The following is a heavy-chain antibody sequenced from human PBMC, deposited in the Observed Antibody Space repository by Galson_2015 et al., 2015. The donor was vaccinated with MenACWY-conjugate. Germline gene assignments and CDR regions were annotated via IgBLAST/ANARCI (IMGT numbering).Heavy chain of an antibody. D-gene: IGHD4-17*01. Sequence: CAISGDSVSSNSAAWNWIRQSPSRGLEWLGRTYYRSKWYNDYAVSVKSRITINPDTSKNQFSLQLNSVAPEDTAVYYCASILSDGYGDGDYWGQGTLVTVSS. CDR3: ASILSDGYGDGDY. V-gene: IGHV6-1*01. J-gene: IGHJ4*02. CDR2: TYYRSKWYN. CDR1: GDSVSSNSAA.